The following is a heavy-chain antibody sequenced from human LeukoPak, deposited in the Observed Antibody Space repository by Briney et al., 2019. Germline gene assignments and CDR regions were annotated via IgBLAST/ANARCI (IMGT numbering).Heavy chain of an antibody. CDR1: GFTFSSYA. CDR3: ARDAGYCSSTSCSSYYYMDV. CDR2: MSSNGGST. V-gene: IGHV3-64*01. D-gene: IGHD2-2*01. Sequence: PGGSLRLSCAASGFTFSSYAMHWVRQAPGKRLEYVSAMSSNGGSTYYANSVRGRFPISKDNSKNTLYLQMGSLRAEDMAVYYCARDAGYCSSTSCSSYYYMDVWGKGTTVTVSS. J-gene: IGHJ6*03.